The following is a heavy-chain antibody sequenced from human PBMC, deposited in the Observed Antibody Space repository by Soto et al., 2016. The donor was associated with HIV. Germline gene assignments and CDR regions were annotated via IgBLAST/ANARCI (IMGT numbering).Heavy chain of an antibody. V-gene: IGHV3-9*03. D-gene: IGHD6-13*01. CDR3: AKSSSWYGARELDY. J-gene: IGHJ4*02. Sequence: EVQLVESGGGLVQPGRSLRLSCAASGFTFDDYAMHWVRQAPGKGLEWVSGISWNSGSIGYADSVKGRFTISRDNAKNSLYLQMNSLRAEDMALYYCAKSSSWYGARELDYWGQGTLVTVSS. CDR2: ISWNSGSI. CDR1: GFTFDDYA.